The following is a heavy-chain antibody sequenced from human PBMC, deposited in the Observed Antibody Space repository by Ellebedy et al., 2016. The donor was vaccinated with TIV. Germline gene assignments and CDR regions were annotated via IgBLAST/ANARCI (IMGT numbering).Heavy chain of an antibody. Sequence: GGSLRLXCAASGFTFSSSTMHWVRQAPGWGLDWVAGISFDGRAVHYADSVKGRFTISRDNSKNTLSLQMNSLRGEDSATYYCARGPYSSGHCDAFDVWGRGTAVTVSS. CDR1: GFTFSSST. D-gene: IGHD6-19*01. CDR3: ARGPYSSGHCDAFDV. CDR2: ISFDGRAV. J-gene: IGHJ3*01. V-gene: IGHV3-30*04.